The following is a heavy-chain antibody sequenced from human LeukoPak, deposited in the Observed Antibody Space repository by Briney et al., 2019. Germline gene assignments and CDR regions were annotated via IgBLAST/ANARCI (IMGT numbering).Heavy chain of an antibody. J-gene: IGHJ4*02. D-gene: IGHD3-10*01. CDR1: GYIFTDNG. Sequence: GASVKVSFKTSGYIFTDNGISWVRLAPGQGLEWMGWISTYNANTNYAQNLQGRVTMTRDTSTRTAYMELRSLRSDDTAVYYCARDVVAYGSGTYNYFDYWGQGTLVTVSS. V-gene: IGHV1-18*01. CDR2: ISTYNANT. CDR3: ARDVVAYGSGTYNYFDY.